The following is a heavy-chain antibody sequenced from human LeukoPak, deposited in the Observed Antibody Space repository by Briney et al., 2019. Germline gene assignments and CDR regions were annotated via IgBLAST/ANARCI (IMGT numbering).Heavy chain of an antibody. D-gene: IGHD3-3*01. CDR3: AGHFGAWHYFDY. CDR2: IRRDGSET. V-gene: IGHV3-7*01. CDR1: GFTFSNYW. Sequence: PGGSLRLSCAASGFTFSNYWMTWVRRAPGKGLEWVANIRRDGSETHYVDSVMGRFTISRDNSKNTLYLQMNSLRPEDTAVYYCAGHFGAWHYFDYWGQGTLVTVSS. J-gene: IGHJ4*02.